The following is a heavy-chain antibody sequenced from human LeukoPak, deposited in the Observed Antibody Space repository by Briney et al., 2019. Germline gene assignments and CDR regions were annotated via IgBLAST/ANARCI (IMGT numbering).Heavy chain of an antibody. J-gene: IGHJ4*02. D-gene: IGHD5-18*01. Sequence: GESLRLSCTASGFTFSNFWMGWVRQAPGKGLEWVANIKQDETEKFYLGSVKGRFTISRDNAKNTLHLQMDSLRVEDTAMYFCARDFRRYSYGPVDYWGQGTLVTVSS. V-gene: IGHV3-7*01. CDR3: ARDFRRYSYGPVDY. CDR1: GFTFSNFW. CDR2: IKQDETEK.